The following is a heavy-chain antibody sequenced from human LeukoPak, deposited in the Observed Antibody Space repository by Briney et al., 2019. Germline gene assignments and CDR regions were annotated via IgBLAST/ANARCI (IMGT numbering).Heavy chain of an antibody. CDR2: IYYSGST. CDR1: GGSISSSSYY. D-gene: IGHD4-17*01. J-gene: IGHJ4*02. CDR3: AREPPTVTTLDY. V-gene: IGHV4-39*01. Sequence: SETLSLTCTVSGGSISSSSYYWGWIRQPPAKGLGWIGSIYYSGSTYYNPSLKSRVTISVDTSKNQFSLQLSSVPPAHTAVYYCAREPPTVTTLDYWGQGPLVTVSS.